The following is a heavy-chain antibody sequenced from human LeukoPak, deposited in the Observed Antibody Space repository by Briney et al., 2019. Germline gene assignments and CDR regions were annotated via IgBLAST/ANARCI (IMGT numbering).Heavy chain of an antibody. V-gene: IGHV3-74*01. D-gene: IGHD5-12*01. Sequence: GGSLRLSCAASGFTFSSYWMHWVRQVPGKGLVWVARINPGGSSITYADSVKGRFTISRDNAKNTLYLQMDSLRAEDTGVYYCAKDENSGYGYWGQGTLVTVSS. CDR1: GFTFSSYW. CDR2: INPGGSSI. CDR3: AKDENSGYGY. J-gene: IGHJ4*02.